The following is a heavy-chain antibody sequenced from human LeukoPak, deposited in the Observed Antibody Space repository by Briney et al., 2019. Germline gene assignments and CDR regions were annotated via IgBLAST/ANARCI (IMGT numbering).Heavy chain of an antibody. V-gene: IGHV1-18*04. CDR3: ARVEDRDYVWGSYRLADY. Sequence: ASVKVSCKASGYTFTSYGISWVRQAPGQGLERMGWVSAHNGNANYAQKFQGRVTMTTDTSTTTAYMELRSLRSDDTALYYCARVEDRDYVWGSYRLADYWGQGTLVTVSS. CDR1: GYTFTSYG. J-gene: IGHJ4*02. D-gene: IGHD3-16*02. CDR2: VSAHNGNA.